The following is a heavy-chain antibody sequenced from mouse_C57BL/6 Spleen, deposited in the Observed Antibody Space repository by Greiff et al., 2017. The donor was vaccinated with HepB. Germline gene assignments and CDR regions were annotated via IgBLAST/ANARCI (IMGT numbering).Heavy chain of an antibody. CDR3: AREGGTAQATGAMDY. D-gene: IGHD3-2*02. V-gene: IGHV1-52*01. CDR2: IDPSDSET. CDR1: GYTFTSYW. Sequence: VQLQQPGAELVRPGSSVKLSCKASGYTFTSYWMHWVKQRPIQGLEWIGNIDPSDSETHYNQKFKDKATLTVDKSSSTAYMQLSSLTSEDSAVYYCAREGGTAQATGAMDYWGQGTSVTVSS. J-gene: IGHJ4*01.